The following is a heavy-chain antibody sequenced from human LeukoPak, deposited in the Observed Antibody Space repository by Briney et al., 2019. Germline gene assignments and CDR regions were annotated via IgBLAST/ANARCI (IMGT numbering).Heavy chain of an antibody. CDR2: IYYSGST. Sequence: SETLSLTCTVSGGSIGSSSYYWGWIRQPPGKGLEWIGSIYYSGSTYYNPSLKSRVTISVDTSKNQFSLKLSSVTAADTAVYYCARIYLQLVDYWGQGTLVTVSS. D-gene: IGHD6-13*01. V-gene: IGHV4-39*01. CDR3: ARIYLQLVDY. J-gene: IGHJ4*02. CDR1: GGSIGSSSYY.